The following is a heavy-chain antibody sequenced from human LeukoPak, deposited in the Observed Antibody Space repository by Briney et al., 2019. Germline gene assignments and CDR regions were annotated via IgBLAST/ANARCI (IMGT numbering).Heavy chain of an antibody. J-gene: IGHJ4*02. CDR2: ISGRDDST. V-gene: IGHV3-23*01. Sequence: GASLRLSCAASGFTFKNYAMTWVRQAPGKGLQWVSAISGRDDSTYYADSVKGRFTISRDISKNTLFLQMNNLRADDTAVYYCAKWGDYDVLTGYYDSDYWGQGTLVTVSS. CDR3: AKWGDYDVLTGYYDSDY. D-gene: IGHD3-9*01. CDR1: GFTFKNYA.